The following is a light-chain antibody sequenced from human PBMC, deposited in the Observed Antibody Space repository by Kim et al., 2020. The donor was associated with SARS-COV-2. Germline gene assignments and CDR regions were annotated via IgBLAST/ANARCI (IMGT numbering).Light chain of an antibody. CDR2: AAS. Sequence: DIQMTQSPSSLSASVGDRVTITCRASHGISNYLAWYQQKPGKVPKLLIYAASTLQSGVPSRFSGSGSGTDFTLTISSLQPEDVATYYCQQYDSAPWTFGQGTKVDIK. CDR1: HGISNY. CDR3: QQYDSAPWT. J-gene: IGKJ1*01. V-gene: IGKV1-27*01.